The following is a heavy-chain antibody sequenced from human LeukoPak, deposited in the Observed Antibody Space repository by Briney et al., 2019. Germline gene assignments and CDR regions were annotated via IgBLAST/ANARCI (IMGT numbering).Heavy chain of an antibody. V-gene: IGHV4-59*08. J-gene: IGHJ6*03. CDR1: GGSINSYY. Sequence: SETLSLTCTVSGGSINSYYWSWIRQPPGKGLVWIGYIYYSRSINYNPSLKSRVTISVDTSKNEFSLKLSSVTAADTAVYYCARHLRLHMDVWGKGTTVTVSS. CDR3: ARHLRLHMDV. D-gene: IGHD3-9*01. CDR2: IYYSRSI.